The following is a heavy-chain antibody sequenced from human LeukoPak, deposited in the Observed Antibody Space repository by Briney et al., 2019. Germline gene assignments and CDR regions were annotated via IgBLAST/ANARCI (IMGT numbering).Heavy chain of an antibody. Sequence: PGGSLRLSCAASGFTLRGFLMCWVRQTPGKGLEWVANIKQDGSEKYYADAVKGRFTISRDNTKNSLSLQMNSLTAEDTAVYYCARAGSNWNYVYWGQGTLVTVSS. D-gene: IGHD1-7*01. CDR3: ARAGSNWNYVY. V-gene: IGHV3-7*01. CDR2: IKQDGSEK. CDR1: GFTLRGFL. J-gene: IGHJ4*02.